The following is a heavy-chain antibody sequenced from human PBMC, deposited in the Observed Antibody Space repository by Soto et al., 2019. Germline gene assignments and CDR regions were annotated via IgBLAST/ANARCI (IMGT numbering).Heavy chain of an antibody. CDR1: GGTFSSYA. V-gene: IGHV1-69*12. CDR3: ARAPITTVTTKYFQH. J-gene: IGHJ1*01. D-gene: IGHD4-17*01. CDR2: IIPLFGTA. Sequence: QVQLVQSGAEVKKHGSSVTVSCKASGGTFSSYAISWVRQAPGHGLEWMGGIIPLFGTANYAQKFQGRVKITADESTSTAYIELSSLRSEDTAVYYCARAPITTVTTKYFQHWGQGTLVTVSA.